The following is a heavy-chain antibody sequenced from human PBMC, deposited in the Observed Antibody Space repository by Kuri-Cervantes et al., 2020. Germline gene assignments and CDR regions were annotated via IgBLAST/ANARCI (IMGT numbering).Heavy chain of an antibody. CDR1: GFTFSNAW. V-gene: IGHV3-15*01. CDR3: TTVATNGVAYY. CDR2: IKSKTDGGTT. D-gene: IGHD2-8*01. Sequence: LSLTCAASGFTFSNAWMSWVRQAPGKGLEWVGRIKSKTDGGTTDYAAPVKGRFTISRDDSKNTLYLQMNSLKTEDTAVYYCTTVATNGVAYYWGQGTLVTVSS. J-gene: IGHJ4*02.